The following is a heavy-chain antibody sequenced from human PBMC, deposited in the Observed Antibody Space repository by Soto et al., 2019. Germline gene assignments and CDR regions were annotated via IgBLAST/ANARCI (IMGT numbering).Heavy chain of an antibody. CDR3: ARDLDIVLVPAASGYYGMDF. Sequence: QVQLVQSGAEVKKPGSSVKVSCKASGGTFSSYAISWVRQAPGQGLEWMGGIIPIFGTANYAQKFQGRVTITADESTSTAYMELSSLRSEDTAVYYCARDLDIVLVPAASGYYGMDFRGQGTTGTVSS. CDR2: IIPIFGTA. J-gene: IGHJ6*02. CDR1: GGTFSSYA. D-gene: IGHD2-2*01. V-gene: IGHV1-69*12.